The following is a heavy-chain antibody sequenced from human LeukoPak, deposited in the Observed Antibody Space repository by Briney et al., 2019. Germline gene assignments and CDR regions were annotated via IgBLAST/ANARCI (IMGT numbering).Heavy chain of an antibody. V-gene: IGHV3-33*01. J-gene: IGHJ6*03. Sequence: GGSLRLSCAASGFTFSSYGMHWVRQAPGKGLEWVAVIWYDGSNKYYADSVKGRFTISRDNSKNTLYLQMNSLRAEDTAVYYCARGGYSGYDYSPLYYYYMDVWGKGTTVTVSS. D-gene: IGHD5-12*01. CDR2: IWYDGSNK. CDR1: GFTFSSYG. CDR3: ARGGYSGYDYSPLYYYYMDV.